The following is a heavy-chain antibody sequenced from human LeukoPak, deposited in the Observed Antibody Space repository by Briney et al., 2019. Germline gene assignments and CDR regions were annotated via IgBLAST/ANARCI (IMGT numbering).Heavy chain of an antibody. CDR2: INHSGST. D-gene: IGHD2-2*02. CDR3: AKLDIVVVPAAIREDYNRFDP. CDR1: GGSFSGYY. J-gene: IGHJ5*02. V-gene: IGHV4-34*01. Sequence: SETLSLTCAVYGGSFSGYYWSWIRQPPGKGLEWIGEINHSGSTNYNPSLKSRVTISVDTSKNQFSLKLSSVTAADTAVYYCAKLDIVVVPAAIREDYNRFDPWGQGTLVTVSS.